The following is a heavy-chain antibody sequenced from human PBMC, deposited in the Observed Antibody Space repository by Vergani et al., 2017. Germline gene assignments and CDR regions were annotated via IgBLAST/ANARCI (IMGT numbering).Heavy chain of an antibody. CDR1: GFTFDDYA. Sequence: EVQLLESGGGLVQPGGSLRLSCAASGFTFDDYAMHWVRQAPGKGLEWVSGISWNSGSIGYADSVKGRFTISRDNAKNSLYLQMNSLRAEDAALYYCAKGSRYGSSSNYMNVWVNGTAVTVS. V-gene: IGHV3-9*01. CDR2: ISWNSGSI. J-gene: IGHJ6*03. D-gene: IGHD6-13*01. CDR3: AKGSRYGSSSNYMNV.